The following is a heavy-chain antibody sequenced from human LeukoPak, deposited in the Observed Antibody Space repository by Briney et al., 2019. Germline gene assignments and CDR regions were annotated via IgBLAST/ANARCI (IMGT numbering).Heavy chain of an antibody. Sequence: SCKASGFTFAIYAMHWVRQAPGKGLEWVAVISYDGNNKYYADSVKGRFTISRDNSKNTLYLQMNSLRAEDTAVYYCAKGRARYCSSTSCYLLGSYWGQGTLVTVSS. CDR2: ISYDGNNK. CDR1: GFTFAIYA. D-gene: IGHD2-2*01. J-gene: IGHJ4*02. CDR3: AKGRARYCSSTSCYLLGSY. V-gene: IGHV3-30-3*02.